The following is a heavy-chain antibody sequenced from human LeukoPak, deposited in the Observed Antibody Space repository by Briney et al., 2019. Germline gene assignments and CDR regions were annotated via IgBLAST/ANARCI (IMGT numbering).Heavy chain of an antibody. D-gene: IGHD6-19*01. J-gene: IGHJ4*02. V-gene: IGHV4-59*01. Sequence: SETLSLTCTVSGDSISSYYWSWIRQPSGKGLDWIGYMYYSGSTNCNPSLKSRVTMSVDTSKNQFSLKLSSVTAADTAVYYCARVDGGSGWYYFDYWGQGTLVTVSS. CDR3: ARVDGGSGWYYFDY. CDR1: GDSISSYY. CDR2: MYYSGST.